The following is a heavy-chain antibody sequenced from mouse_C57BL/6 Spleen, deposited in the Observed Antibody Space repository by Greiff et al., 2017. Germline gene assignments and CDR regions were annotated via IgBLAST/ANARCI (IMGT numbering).Heavy chain of an antibody. D-gene: IGHD2-5*01. V-gene: IGHV5-12*01. J-gene: IGHJ1*03. CDR3: ARHYSNYWYFDV. Sequence: EVQLVESGGGLVQPGGSLKLSCAASGFTFSDCYMYWVRQTPEKRLEWVAYISNGGGSTYYPDTVKGRFTISRDNAKNTLYLQMSRLKSEDTAMYYCARHYSNYWYFDVWGTGTTVTVSS. CDR2: ISNGGGST. CDR1: GFTFSDCY.